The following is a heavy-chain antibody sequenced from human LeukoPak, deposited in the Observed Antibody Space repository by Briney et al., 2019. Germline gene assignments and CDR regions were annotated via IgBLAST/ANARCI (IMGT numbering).Heavy chain of an antibody. CDR2: ISYDGSNK. CDR3: ARDRSGGNWFDP. CDR1: GFTFSSYA. Sequence: GGSLRLSYAASGFTFSSYAMHWVRQAPGKGLEWVAVISYDGSNKYYADSVKGRFTISRDNSKNTLYLQMNSLRAEDTAVYYCARDRSGGNWFDPWGQGTLVTVSS. V-gene: IGHV3-30*01. J-gene: IGHJ5*02. D-gene: IGHD1-14*01.